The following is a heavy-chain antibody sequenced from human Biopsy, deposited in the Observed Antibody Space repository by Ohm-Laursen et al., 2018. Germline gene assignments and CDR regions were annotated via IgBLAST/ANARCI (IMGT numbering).Heavy chain of an antibody. Sequence: TLSLTCTVSGVSTSSYFWSWIRQPLGKGLEWIGYVSYSGNTKYNPSLKIRVIISADTTKNQFSLKLSSVTAADTAMYYCAAYYYDSSGYFYAFHYWGQGTLVTVSS. CDR2: VSYSGNT. J-gene: IGHJ4*02. CDR1: GVSTSSYF. D-gene: IGHD3-22*01. CDR3: AAYYYDSSGYFYAFHY. V-gene: IGHV4-59*08.